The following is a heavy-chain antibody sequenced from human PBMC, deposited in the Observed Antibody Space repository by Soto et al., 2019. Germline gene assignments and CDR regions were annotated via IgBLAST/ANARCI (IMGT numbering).Heavy chain of an antibody. D-gene: IGHD2-21*02. CDR3: ARVMCGDCSSYYYYSMDV. J-gene: IGHJ6*02. CDR1: GFTFGTYT. CDR2: IGTTSSFI. Sequence: EVQLVESGGGPVKPGGSLRLSCAASGFTFGTYTMSWVRQVPGKGLEWVSSIGTTSSFIYYADSVRGRFTISRDNAGDSLYLQMRSLRAEDTAVYYCARVMCGDCSSYYYYSMDVWGQGTTVTVSS. V-gene: IGHV3-21*01.